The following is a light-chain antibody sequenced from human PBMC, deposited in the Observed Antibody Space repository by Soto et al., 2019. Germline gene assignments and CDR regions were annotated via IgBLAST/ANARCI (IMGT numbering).Light chain of an antibody. CDR1: QSVSSN. CDR2: GAS. Sequence: EIVMTQSPATLSVSPGERATLSCRASQSVSSNLAWYQQKPGQAPRLLIYGASTRAPGIPARFSGSGSGTEFTLTISSLQSEDFATYYCQHYNSYSEAFGQGTKVDI. CDR3: QHYNSYSEA. V-gene: IGKV3-15*01. J-gene: IGKJ1*01.